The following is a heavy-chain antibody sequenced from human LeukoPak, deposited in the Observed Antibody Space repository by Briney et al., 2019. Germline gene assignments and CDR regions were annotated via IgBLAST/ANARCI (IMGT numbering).Heavy chain of an antibody. J-gene: IGHJ4*02. CDR3: ARWTTTYLDY. CDR2: INPSGGST. V-gene: IGHV1-46*01. CDR1: GYTFTGYY. D-gene: IGHD4-11*01. Sequence: ASVKVSCKASGYTFTGYYIHWVRQARGQGLEWMGIINPSGGSTNFAQKFQGRVTMTTDTSTITVYMEPSSLRSEDTAVYYCARWTTTYLDYWGQGTLDTVSS.